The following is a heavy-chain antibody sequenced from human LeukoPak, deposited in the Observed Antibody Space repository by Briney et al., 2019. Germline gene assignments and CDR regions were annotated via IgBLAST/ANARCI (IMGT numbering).Heavy chain of an antibody. CDR2: INAGNGNT. Sequence: GESLKISCKGSGYSFTSYWVGWVRQAPGQRLEWMGWINAGNGNTKYSQKFQGRVTITRDTSASTAYMELSSLRSEDTAVYYCARDFGYCSSTSCYLNWFDPWGQGTLVTVSS. CDR3: ARDFGYCSSTSCYLNWFDP. J-gene: IGHJ5*02. D-gene: IGHD2-2*03. CDR1: GYSFTSYW. V-gene: IGHV1-3*01.